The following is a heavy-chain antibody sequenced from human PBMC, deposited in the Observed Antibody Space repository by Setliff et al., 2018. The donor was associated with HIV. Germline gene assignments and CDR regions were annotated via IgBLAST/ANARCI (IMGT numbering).Heavy chain of an antibody. CDR2: ISSGGEIM. J-gene: IGHJ4*02. CDR3: AKSLLVAGNDY. V-gene: IGHV3-23*01. Sequence: GGSLRLSCAASGFTFSSYSMNWVRQAPGKGLEWVSAISSGGEIMFYTDSVKGRFTISRDNSKNTLYLQMISLRADDTAVYYCAKSLLVAGNDYWGQGTLVTVSS. CDR1: GFTFSSYS. D-gene: IGHD2-8*02.